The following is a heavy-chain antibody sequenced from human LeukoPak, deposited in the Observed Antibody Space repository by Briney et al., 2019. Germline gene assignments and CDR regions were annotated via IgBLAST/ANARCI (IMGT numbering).Heavy chain of an antibody. CDR3: ARIAAPGNRRLNY. V-gene: IGHV1-8*01. CDR1: GYTFTTYD. CDR2: MNPNSGNT. Sequence: ASVKVSCKASGYTFTTYDINWVRQAPGQGLEWMGWMNPNSGNTGSAQKFQGRVTMTRNTSISTAYMELSSLRSEDTAVYYCARIAAPGNRRLNYWGQGTLVTVSS. J-gene: IGHJ4*02. D-gene: IGHD6-13*01.